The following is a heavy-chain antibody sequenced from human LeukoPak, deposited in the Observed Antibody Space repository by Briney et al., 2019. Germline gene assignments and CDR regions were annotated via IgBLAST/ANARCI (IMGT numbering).Heavy chain of an antibody. CDR1: GGSISGYY. Sequence: PSETLSLTCTVSGGSISGYYWSWIRQPPGKGLEWIGEISDSGRTGYKSSLKSRVTILEDTSKNQFSLKLSSVTAADTAVYYCARHIKGGYKAFDYWGQGTLVTVSS. J-gene: IGHJ4*02. CDR3: ARHIKGGYKAFDY. D-gene: IGHD3-22*01. V-gene: IGHV4-34*01. CDR2: ISDSGRT.